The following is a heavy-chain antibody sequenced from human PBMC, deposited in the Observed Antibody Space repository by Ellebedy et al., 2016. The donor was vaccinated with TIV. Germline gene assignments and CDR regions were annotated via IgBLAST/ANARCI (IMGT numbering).Heavy chain of an antibody. V-gene: IGHV3-30*03. CDR1: GFTFSSYG. J-gene: IGHJ4*02. Sequence: GESLKISCAASGFTFSSYGMHWVRQAPGKGLEWVAVISYDGSNKYYADSVKGRFTISRDNSKNTLYLQMNSLRAEDTAVYYCAREHDFWSGYSALDYWGQGTLVTVSS. D-gene: IGHD3-3*01. CDR2: ISYDGSNK. CDR3: AREHDFWSGYSALDY.